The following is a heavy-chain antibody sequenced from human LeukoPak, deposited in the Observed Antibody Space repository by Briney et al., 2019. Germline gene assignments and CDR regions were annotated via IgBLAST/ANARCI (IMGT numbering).Heavy chain of an antibody. D-gene: IGHD3-3*01. J-gene: IGHJ4*02. CDR2: INPNSGGT. CDR3: ASTQTPGYVFWSGYLDY. CDR1: GYTFTGYY. Sequence: RASVKVSCKASGYTFTGYYMHWVRQAPGQGLEWMGRINPNSGGTNYAQKFQGRVTMTRDTSISTAYMELSRLRSDDTAVYYCASTQTPGYVFWSGYLDYWGQGTLVTVSS. V-gene: IGHV1-2*06.